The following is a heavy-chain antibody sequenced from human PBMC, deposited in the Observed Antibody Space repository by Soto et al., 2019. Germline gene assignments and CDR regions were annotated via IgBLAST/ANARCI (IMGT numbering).Heavy chain of an antibody. CDR2: IWYDGSNK. CDR3: AREGSRGVTYYYYYGMDV. CDR1: GFTFSSYG. V-gene: IGHV3-33*01. Sequence: GGSLRLSCAASGFTFSSYGMHWVRQAPGKGLEWVAVIWYDGSNKYYADSVKGRFTISRDNSKNTLYLQMNSLRAEDTAVYYCAREGSRGVTYYYYYGMDVWGQGTTVTVSS. J-gene: IGHJ6*02. D-gene: IGHD3-10*01.